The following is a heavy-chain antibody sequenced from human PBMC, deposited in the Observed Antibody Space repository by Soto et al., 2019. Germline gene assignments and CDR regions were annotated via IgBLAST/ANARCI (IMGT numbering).Heavy chain of an antibody. V-gene: IGHV4-31*02. CDR2: IYYSGST. J-gene: IGHJ5*02. CDR3: ARDAQDAEYNWFDP. D-gene: IGHD2-15*01. CDR1: GGYISSGGYY. Sequence: PSETLSLTCTVSGGYISSGGYYWRWIRQQPGKGLEWIGYIYYSGSTYYNPSLKSRVTISVDTSKNQFSLKLSSVTAADTSVYYCARDAQDAEYNWFDPWGQGTLVTVS.